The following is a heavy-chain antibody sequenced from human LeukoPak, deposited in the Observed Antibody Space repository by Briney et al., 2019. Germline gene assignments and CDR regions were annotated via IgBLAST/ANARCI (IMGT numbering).Heavy chain of an antibody. Sequence: GGSLRLSCAASGFTFSSYAMSWVRQAPGKGLEWVSAIGGSGSSTYYADSVRGRFTISRDNSKNTLYLQMNSLRAEDTAVYYCAKGKDYYLDYWGQGTLVTVSS. J-gene: IGHJ4*02. D-gene: IGHD3-10*01. V-gene: IGHV3-23*01. CDR3: AKGKDYYLDY. CDR2: IGGSGSST. CDR1: GFTFSSYA.